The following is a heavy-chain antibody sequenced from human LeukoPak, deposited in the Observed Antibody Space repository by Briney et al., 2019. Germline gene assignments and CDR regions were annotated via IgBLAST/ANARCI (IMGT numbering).Heavy chain of an antibody. CDR2: ISSDGSNA. V-gene: IGHV3-30*04. D-gene: IGHD4-23*01. J-gene: IGHJ4*02. CDR1: GFTFSSYA. CDR3: AREVGNSYFDY. Sequence: PGGSLRLSCAASGFTFSSYAMHWVRQAPGKGLEWVAVISSDGSNAFYADSVKGRFTISRDNSKNTLYLQMSSLRAEDTAVYYGAREVGNSYFDYWGRGTLVTVSS.